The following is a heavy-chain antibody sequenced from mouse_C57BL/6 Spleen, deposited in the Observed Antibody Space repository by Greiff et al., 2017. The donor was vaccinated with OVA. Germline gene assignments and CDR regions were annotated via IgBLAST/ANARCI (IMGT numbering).Heavy chain of an antibody. CDR1: TSYW. D-gene: IGHD1-1*01. CDR3: ARSDYGSSWFAY. CDR2: IDPSDSYT. J-gene: IGHJ3*01. Sequence: QVQLQQPGAELVKPGASVKLSFTSYWMQWVKQRPGQGLEWIGEIDPSDSYTNYNQKFKGKATLTVDTSSSTAYMQLSSLTSEDSAVYYCARSDYGSSWFAYWGQGTLVTVSA. V-gene: IGHV1-50*01.